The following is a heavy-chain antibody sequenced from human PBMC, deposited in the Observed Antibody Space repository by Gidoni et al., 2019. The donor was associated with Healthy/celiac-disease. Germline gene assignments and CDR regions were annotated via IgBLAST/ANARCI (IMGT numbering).Heavy chain of an antibody. CDR1: GGTFSSYA. D-gene: IGHD5-12*01. Sequence: QVQLVQSGAEVKKPGSSVKVSCKASGGTFSSYAISWVRQAPGQGLEWMGRIIPILGIANYAQKFQGRVTITADKSTSTAYMELSSLRSEDTAVYYCARARSYVEMATIIGFGAFDIWGQGTMVTVSS. J-gene: IGHJ3*02. V-gene: IGHV1-69*09. CDR3: ARARSYVEMATIIGFGAFDI. CDR2: IIPILGIA.